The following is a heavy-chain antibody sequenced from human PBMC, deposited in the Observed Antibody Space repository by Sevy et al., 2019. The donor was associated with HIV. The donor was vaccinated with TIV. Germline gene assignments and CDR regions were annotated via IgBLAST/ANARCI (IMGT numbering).Heavy chain of an antibody. D-gene: IGHD5-18*01. CDR2: IYYSGST. J-gene: IGHJ4*02. CDR1: GGSVSSGSYY. V-gene: IGHV4-61*01. Sequence: SETLALTCTVSGGSVSSGSYYWSWIRQPPGKGLEWIGYIYYSGSTNYNPSLKSRVTISVDTSKNQFSLKLSSVTAADTAVYYCARVLRGYSYGHFDYWGQGTLVTVSS. CDR3: ARVLRGYSYGHFDY.